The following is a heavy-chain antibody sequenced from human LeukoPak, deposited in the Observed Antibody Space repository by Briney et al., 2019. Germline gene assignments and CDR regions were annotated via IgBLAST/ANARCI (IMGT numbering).Heavy chain of an antibody. V-gene: IGHV4-59*01. CDR3: ARADCGSLDY. D-gene: IGHD2-21*01. CDR2: IYYSGST. J-gene: IGHJ4*02. Sequence: PSETLSLTCTVSGGSISSYYWSWIRQPPGKGLEWIGYIYYSGSTNYNPSLKSRVTISVDTSKNQFSLRLSSVTAADTAVYYCARADCGSLDYWGQGTLVTVSS. CDR1: GGSISSYY.